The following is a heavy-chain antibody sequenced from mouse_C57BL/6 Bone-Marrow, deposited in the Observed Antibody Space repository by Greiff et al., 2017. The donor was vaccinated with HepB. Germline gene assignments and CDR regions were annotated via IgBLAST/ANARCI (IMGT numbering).Heavy chain of an antibody. Sequence: QVQLQQPGAELVKPGASVKLSCKASGYTFTSYWMHWVKQRPGQGLEWIGMIHPNSGSTTYNEKFKSKATLTVYNSSITAYMQLSSLTSEDSAVYYWARGGGDAGVYDWYFDVWGTGTTVTVSS. CDR2: IHPNSGST. CDR1: GYTFTSYW. CDR3: ARGGGDAGVYDWYFDV. V-gene: IGHV1-64*01. J-gene: IGHJ1*03. D-gene: IGHD1-1*02.